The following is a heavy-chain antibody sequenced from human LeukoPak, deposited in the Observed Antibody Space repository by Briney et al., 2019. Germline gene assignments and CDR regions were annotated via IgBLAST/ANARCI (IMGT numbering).Heavy chain of an antibody. CDR3: AISQGSYYDTSGYLGGDY. J-gene: IGHJ4*02. D-gene: IGHD3-22*01. Sequence: ASAKVSCKASGYTFTNYGIFWVRQAPGQGLEWVGWISAYSGNTNYAQKLQGRVTMTTETSTSTAYMELESLRSDDTAVYYCAISQGSYYDTSGYLGGDYWGQGTLVTVSS. V-gene: IGHV1-18*01. CDR1: GYTFTNYG. CDR2: ISAYSGNT.